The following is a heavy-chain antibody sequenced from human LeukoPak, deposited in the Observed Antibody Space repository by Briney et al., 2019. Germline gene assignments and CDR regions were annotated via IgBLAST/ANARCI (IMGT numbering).Heavy chain of an antibody. V-gene: IGHV3-53*01. Sequence: GGSPRLSCAASGFTVSSNYMSWVRQAPGKGLEWVSVIYSGGSTYYADSVKGRFTISRDNSKNTLYLQMNSLRAEDTAVYYCARVASGSYYYPFDYWGQGTLVTVSS. CDR1: GFTVSSNY. CDR2: IYSGGST. CDR3: ARVASGSYYYPFDY. J-gene: IGHJ4*02. D-gene: IGHD1-26*01.